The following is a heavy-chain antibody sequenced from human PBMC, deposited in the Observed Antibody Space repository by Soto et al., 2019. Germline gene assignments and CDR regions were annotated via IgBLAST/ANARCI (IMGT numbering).Heavy chain of an antibody. V-gene: IGHV4-59*01. CDR2: IYYSGTT. CDR3: ARYSGRYSYNWFDP. D-gene: IGHD1-26*01. J-gene: IGHJ5*02. CDR1: GGSISSYY. Sequence: AETLSLTCTVSGGSISSYYWSWIRQPPGKGLEWIGYIYYSGTTNYNPSLKSRVTISVDTSKNQFSLKLSSVTAADTAVYYCARYSGRYSYNWFDPWGQGTLVTVSS.